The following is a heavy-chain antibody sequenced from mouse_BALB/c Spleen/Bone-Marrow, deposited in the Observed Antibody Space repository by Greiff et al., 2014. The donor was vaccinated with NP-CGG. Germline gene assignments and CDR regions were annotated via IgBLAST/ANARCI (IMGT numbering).Heavy chain of an antibody. J-gene: IGHJ2*01. Sequence: QVQLKESGAELLKPGTSVKLSCKASGYTFTRYWMHWVKQRPGQGLEWIGELNPSNGHTNYNGKFKNKATVTVDKSSSTAYMQLSSLTSEDSAVYYCALMITTRGFDYWGQGTTLTVSS. CDR3: ALMITTRGFDY. CDR1: GYTFTRYW. V-gene: IGHV1S81*02. CDR2: LNPSNGHT. D-gene: IGHD2-4*01.